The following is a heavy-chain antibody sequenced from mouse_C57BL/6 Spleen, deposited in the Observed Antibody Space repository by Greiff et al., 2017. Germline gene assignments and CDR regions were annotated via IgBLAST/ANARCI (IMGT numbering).Heavy chain of an antibody. V-gene: IGHV7-3*01. Sequence: EVMLVESGGGLVQPGGSLSLSCAASGFTFTDYYMSWVRQPPGKALEWLGFIRNKANGYTTEYSASVKGRFTISRDNSQSILYLQMNALRAEDSATYYCARLGATTTVVATRWYFDYWGQGTTLTVSS. CDR2: IRNKANGYTT. J-gene: IGHJ2*01. CDR1: GFTFTDYY. CDR3: ARLGATTTVVATRWYFDY. D-gene: IGHD1-1*01.